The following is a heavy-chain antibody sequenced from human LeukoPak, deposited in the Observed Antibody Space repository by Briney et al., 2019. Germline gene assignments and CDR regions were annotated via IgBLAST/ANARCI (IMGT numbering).Heavy chain of an antibody. CDR1: GYTFTSYA. J-gene: IGHJ4*02. CDR3: ARGSGDYSSSCDY. Sequence: ASVKVSCKASGYTFTSYAMHWVRQAPGQRLEWMGWINAGNGNTKYSQKFQGRVTITRDTSASTAYMEVSSLRSEDTAVYYCARGSGDYSSSCDYWGQGTLVTVSS. CDR2: INAGNGNT. V-gene: IGHV1-3*01. D-gene: IGHD6-13*01.